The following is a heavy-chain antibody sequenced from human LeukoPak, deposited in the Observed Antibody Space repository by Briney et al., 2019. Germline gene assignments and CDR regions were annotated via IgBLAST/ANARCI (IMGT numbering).Heavy chain of an antibody. J-gene: IGHJ4*02. Sequence: GGSLRLSCAASGFTFSNYAMSWVRQAPGKGLGWVANIKQDGSEKYYVDSVKGRFTISRDNAKNSLYLQMNSLRAEDTAVYYCARDGGGLDYWGQGTLVTVSS. CDR2: IKQDGSEK. D-gene: IGHD3-10*01. CDR3: ARDGGGLDY. V-gene: IGHV3-7*04. CDR1: GFTFSNYA.